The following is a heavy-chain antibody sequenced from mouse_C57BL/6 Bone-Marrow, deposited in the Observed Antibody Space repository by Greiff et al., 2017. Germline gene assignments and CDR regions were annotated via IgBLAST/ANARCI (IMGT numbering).Heavy chain of an antibody. V-gene: IGHV5-17*01. D-gene: IGHD3-3*01. CDR1: GFTFSDYG. CDR3: ARRRAYHLYYAMDY. CDR2: ISSGSSTI. J-gene: IGHJ4*01. Sequence: EVHLVESGGGLVKPGGSLKLSCAASGFTFSDYGMHWVRQAPEKGLEWVAYISSGSSTIYYADTVKGRFTISRDNAKNTLFLQMTSLRSEDTAMYYCARRRAYHLYYAMDYWGQGTSVTVSS.